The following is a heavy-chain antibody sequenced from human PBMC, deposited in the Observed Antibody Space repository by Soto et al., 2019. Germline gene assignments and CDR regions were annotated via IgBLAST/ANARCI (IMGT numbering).Heavy chain of an antibody. CDR2: ISKDGSVI. CDR3: VRSRSGAVPDSFAY. V-gene: IGHV3-30*04. CDR1: GFMFSRYA. Sequence: QVQLVESGGAVVPPGRPLRLPCAASGFMFSRYAMHWVRQAPGKGLEWVAVISKDGSVIYYADSVKGRFTISRDKSKNMVYLQLNSLRDEDTAVFYCVRSRSGAVPDSFAYWGQGTLVTVAS. D-gene: IGHD3-10*01. J-gene: IGHJ4*02.